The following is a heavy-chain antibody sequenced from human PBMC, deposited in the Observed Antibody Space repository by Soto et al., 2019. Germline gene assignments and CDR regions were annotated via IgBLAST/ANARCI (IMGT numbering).Heavy chain of an antibody. CDR3: ARVNQWARWFDP. CDR1: GGSISSYY. Sequence: QVQLQESGPGLVKPSETLSLTCTVSGGSISSYYWSWIRQPPGKGLEWIGYIYYSGSTNYNPSLKSRVTISVDTSKNQFSLKLSSVTAADTAVYYCARVNQWARWFDPWGQGTLVTVSS. CDR2: IYYSGST. V-gene: IGHV4-59*01. D-gene: IGHD1-26*01. J-gene: IGHJ5*02.